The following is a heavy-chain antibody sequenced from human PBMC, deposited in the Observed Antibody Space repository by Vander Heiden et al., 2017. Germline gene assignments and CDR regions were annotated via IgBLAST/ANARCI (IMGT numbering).Heavy chain of an antibody. CDR2: ISGSGGST. CDR1: GFTFSSYA. D-gene: IGHD3-22*01. CDR3: ATDYDSSGYSFDY. V-gene: IGHV3-23*01. Sequence: EVQLLESGGGLVQPGGSLGLSCAASGFTFSSYAMSWVRQAPGKGLEWVSAISGSGGSTYYADSVKGRFTISRDNSKNTLYLQMNSLRAEDTAVYYCATDYDSSGYSFDYWGQGTLVTVSS. J-gene: IGHJ4*02.